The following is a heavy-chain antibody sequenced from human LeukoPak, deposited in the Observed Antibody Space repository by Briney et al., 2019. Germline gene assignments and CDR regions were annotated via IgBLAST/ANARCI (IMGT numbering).Heavy chain of an antibody. CDR2: IRYNGSNK. Sequence: GGSLRLSCAASGFTFSSYGMHWVRQAPGKGLEWVAFIRYNGSNKYYADSVKGRFTISRDNSKNTLYLQMNSLRAEDTAVYYCAKVRLAAAEVDPWGQGTLVTVSS. J-gene: IGHJ5*02. V-gene: IGHV3-30*02. D-gene: IGHD6-13*01. CDR3: AKVRLAAAEVDP. CDR1: GFTFSSYG.